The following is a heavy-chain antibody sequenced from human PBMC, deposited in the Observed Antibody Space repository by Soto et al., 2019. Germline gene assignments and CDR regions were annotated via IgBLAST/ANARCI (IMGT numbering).Heavy chain of an antibody. CDR3: ARVADTKDYDFWSGYYTYFDY. D-gene: IGHD3-3*01. CDR1: GGSISSYY. J-gene: IGHJ4*02. CDR2: IYYSGST. V-gene: IGHV4-59*01. Sequence: SETLSLTCTVSGGSISSYYWSWIRQPPGKGLEWIGYIYYSGSTNYNPSLKSRVTISVDTSKNQFSLKLSSVTAADTAVYYCARVADTKDYDFWSGYYTYFDYWGQGTLVTVSS.